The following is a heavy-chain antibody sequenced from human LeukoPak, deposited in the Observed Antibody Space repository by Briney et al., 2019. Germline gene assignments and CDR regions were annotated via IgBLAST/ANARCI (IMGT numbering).Heavy chain of an antibody. V-gene: IGHV3-23*01. CDR3: ARLPTFYYDSSHYHYDY. J-gene: IGHJ4*02. D-gene: IGHD3-22*01. CDR2: ISGSGGGT. CDR1: GFTFSSYA. Sequence: GGSLRLSCAASGFTFSSYAMSWVRQAPGKGLEWISAISGSGGGTYYADSVKGRFTISRDKSKNTLYLQMNSLRAEDTAVYYCARLPTFYYDSSHYHYDYWGQGTLVTVSS.